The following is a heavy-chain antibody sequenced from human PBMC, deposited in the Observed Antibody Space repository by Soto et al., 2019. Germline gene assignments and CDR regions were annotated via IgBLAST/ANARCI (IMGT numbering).Heavy chain of an antibody. Sequence: GASVKVSCKASGYTFTSYGISWVRQAPGQGLEWMGWISAYNGNTNYAQKLQGRVTMTTDTSTSTAYMELRSLRSDDTAVYYCARDREPMVSTDNWFDPWGQGTLVTVSS. D-gene: IGHD2-8*01. CDR3: ARDREPMVSTDNWFDP. CDR2: ISAYNGNT. J-gene: IGHJ5*02. CDR1: GYTFTSYG. V-gene: IGHV1-18*01.